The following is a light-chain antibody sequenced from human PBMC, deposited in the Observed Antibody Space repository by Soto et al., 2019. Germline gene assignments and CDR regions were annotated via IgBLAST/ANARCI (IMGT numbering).Light chain of an antibody. J-gene: IGKJ2*01. CDR2: GAS. CDR3: QEYNNWPSIYP. CDR1: QSVRSY. V-gene: IGKV3-15*01. Sequence: EIVMTQSPATLSVSPGERATLSCRASQSVRSYLAWYQQKPGQAPRLLIYGASTSATGIPARFSGSGSGKDFTLNLSSLLSEDFAVSYCQEYNNWPSIYPLGPGTKLELK.